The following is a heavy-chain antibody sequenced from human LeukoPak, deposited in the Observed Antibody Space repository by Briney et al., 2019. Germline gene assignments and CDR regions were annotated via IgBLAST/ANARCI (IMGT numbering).Heavy chain of an antibody. CDR2: ISYDGSNK. J-gene: IGHJ4*02. Sequence: PGGSLRLSCAASGFTFRSYAMHWVRQAPGKGLEWVAIISYDGSNKYYADSVRGRFTISRDNSKNTLYLQMNSLRLEDTAVYYCARGYCSSTFCDLDLDYWGQGTLVTVSS. V-gene: IGHV3-30*01. CDR3: ARGYCSSTFCDLDLDY. CDR1: GFTFRSYA. D-gene: IGHD2-2*01.